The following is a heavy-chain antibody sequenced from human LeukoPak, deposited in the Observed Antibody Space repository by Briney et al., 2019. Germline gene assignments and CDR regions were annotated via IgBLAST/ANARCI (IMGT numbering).Heavy chain of an antibody. CDR3: ARMTTGFDY. Sequence: GRSLRLSCAASGFTFSSYAMHWVRQAPGKGLEWVAVISYDGSNKYYADSVKGRFTITRDNAKNSLYLQMNSLRAEDTAVYYCARMTTGFDYWGQGTLVTVSS. D-gene: IGHD4-11*01. CDR2: ISYDGSNK. J-gene: IGHJ4*02. CDR1: GFTFSSYA. V-gene: IGHV3-30-3*01.